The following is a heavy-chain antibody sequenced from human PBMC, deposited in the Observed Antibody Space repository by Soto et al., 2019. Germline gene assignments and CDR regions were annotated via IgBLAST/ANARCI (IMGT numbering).Heavy chain of an antibody. CDR3: ARHASSTTHYYYYGMDV. CDR2: IFYSGST. J-gene: IGHJ6*02. CDR1: GASISSSNYY. V-gene: IGHV4-39*01. D-gene: IGHD2-2*01. Sequence: SETLSLTCTVSGASISSSNYYWGWIRQPPGKRQERIGSIFYSGSTYYKPSLKSRVTISVDTSKNQFSLKLSSVTAADTAVYYCARHASSTTHYYYYGMDVWGQGTTVTVS.